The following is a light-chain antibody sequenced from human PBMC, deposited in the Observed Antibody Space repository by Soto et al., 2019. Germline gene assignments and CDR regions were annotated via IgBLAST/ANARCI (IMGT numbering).Light chain of an antibody. V-gene: IGKV1-5*03. Sequence: DIQMTQSPSTLSASVGDRVIITCRASQYINTWLAWYQQKPGRAPKLLIYSSSSLESGVPSRFSGSGSGSEFTLTISSLQSDDFATYYCQQYNSYPWTFGQGTKV. J-gene: IGKJ1*01. CDR1: QYINTW. CDR2: SSS. CDR3: QQYNSYPWT.